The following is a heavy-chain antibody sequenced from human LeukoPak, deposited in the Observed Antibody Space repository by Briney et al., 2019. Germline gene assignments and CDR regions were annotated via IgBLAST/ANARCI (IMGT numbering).Heavy chain of an antibody. CDR3: AKRAYCSGATCYHFFDY. D-gene: IGHD2-21*01. V-gene: IGHV3-23*01. J-gene: IGHJ4*02. Sequence: GGSLRLSCAASGFTFSSYAMSWVRQAPGKRLEWVSTIGANGDSTYYADSVKGRFTISRDNSKNTLFLQMNSLRAEDTAVYYCAKRAYCSGATCYHFFDYWGQGNLVTVSS. CDR1: GFTFSSYA. CDR2: IGANGDST.